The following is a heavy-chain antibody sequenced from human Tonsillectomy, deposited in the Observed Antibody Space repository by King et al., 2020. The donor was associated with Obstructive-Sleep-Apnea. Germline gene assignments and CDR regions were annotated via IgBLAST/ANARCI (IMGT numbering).Heavy chain of an antibody. V-gene: IGHV3-23*04. CDR1: RFTFSSYG. J-gene: IGHJ4*02. CDR2: ISGTGGRT. CDR3: AKNSRQWLVDY. Sequence: VQLVESGGGFIQPGGSLRLSCAASRFTFSSYGMSWVRQAPGKGLEWVSGISGTGGRTYYADSVKGRFTISRDTSKNTLYLQMNSLRAEDTAIYYCAKNSRQWLVDYWGQGTLVTVSS. D-gene: IGHD6-19*01.